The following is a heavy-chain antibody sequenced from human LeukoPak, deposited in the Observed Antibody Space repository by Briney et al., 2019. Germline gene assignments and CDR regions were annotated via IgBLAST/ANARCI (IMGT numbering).Heavy chain of an antibody. CDR3: ARGGDYVWGSYRYCDY. D-gene: IGHD3-16*02. CDR2: ISSSGSTI. CDR1: GFTFSDYY. J-gene: IGHJ4*02. V-gene: IGHV3-11*04. Sequence: GGSLRLSXAASGFTFSDYYMSWIRQAPGKGMEWVSYISSSGSTIYYADSVKGRFTISRDNAKNSLYLQMNSLRAEDTAVYYCARGGDYVWGSYRYCDYWGQGTLVTVSS.